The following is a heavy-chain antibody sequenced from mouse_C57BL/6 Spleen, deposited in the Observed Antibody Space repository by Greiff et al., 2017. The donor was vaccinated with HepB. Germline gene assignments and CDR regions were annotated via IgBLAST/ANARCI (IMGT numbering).Heavy chain of an antibody. CDR2: ISYDGSN. Sequence: EVQLVESGPGLVKPSQSLSLTCSVTGYSITSGYYWNWIRQFPGNKLEWMGYISYDGSNNYNPSLKNRISITRDTSKNQFFLKLNSVTTEDTATYYCSREITTVVADWYFDVWGTGTTVTVSS. CDR1: GYSITSGYY. CDR3: SREITTVVADWYFDV. D-gene: IGHD1-1*01. V-gene: IGHV3-6*01. J-gene: IGHJ1*03.